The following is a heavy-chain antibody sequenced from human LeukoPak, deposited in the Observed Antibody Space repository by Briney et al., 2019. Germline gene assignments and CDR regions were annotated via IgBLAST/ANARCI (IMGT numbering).Heavy chain of an antibody. Sequence: TGGSLRLSCAASGFTFSDYEMNWVRQAPGKGLEWVSYISSSGATIHYADSVKGRFTISRDNAKNSLYLQMDSLRAEDTAVYYCARDGGRTPSGFRPHWFDCWGQGTLVTVSS. CDR1: GFTFSDYE. D-gene: IGHD3-16*01. J-gene: IGHJ4*02. CDR3: ARDGGRTPSGFRPHWFDC. CDR2: ISSSGATI. V-gene: IGHV3-48*03.